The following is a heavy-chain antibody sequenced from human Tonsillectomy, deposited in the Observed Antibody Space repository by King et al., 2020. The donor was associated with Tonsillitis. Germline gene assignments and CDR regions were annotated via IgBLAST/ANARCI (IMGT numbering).Heavy chain of an antibody. D-gene: IGHD3-3*01. V-gene: IGHV1-3*01. CDR2: INAGNGDT. Sequence: GQLVQSGAEVKKPGASVNVSCKTSGYTFTTYTMHWVRQAPGQRLEWLGWINAGNGDTKYSQKFQGRVTFSSDTSASTAYMELSSLTSEDTAVYYCARESIDFWRTLDPWGQGTLVIVSS. J-gene: IGHJ5*02. CDR3: ARESIDFWRTLDP. CDR1: GYTFTTYT.